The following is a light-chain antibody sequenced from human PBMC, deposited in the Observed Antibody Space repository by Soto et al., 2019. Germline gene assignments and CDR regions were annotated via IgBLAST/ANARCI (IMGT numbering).Light chain of an antibody. J-gene: IGLJ2*01. CDR2: EVS. Sequence: QSALTQPASVSGSLGQSITISCTGTSSGVGAYNFVSWYQQHPGKAPKLIIYEVSNRPSGVSYRFSGSKSGNTASLIISGLQAEDEGDYYCSSYTNTKTLLFGGGTKLTVL. V-gene: IGLV2-14*01. CDR3: SSYTNTKTLL. CDR1: SSGVGAYNF.